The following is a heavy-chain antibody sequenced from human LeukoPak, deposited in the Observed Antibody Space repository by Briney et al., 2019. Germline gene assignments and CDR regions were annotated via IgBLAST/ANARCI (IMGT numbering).Heavy chain of an antibody. CDR1: GGSISSGSYY. J-gene: IGHJ5*02. CDR3: AREDFSVTTVTNWFDP. Sequence: SQTLSLTCTVSGGSISSGSYYWSRIRQPAGKGLEWIGRIYTSGSTNYNPSLKSRVTISVDTSKNQFSLKLSSVTAADTAVYYCAREDFSVTTVTNWFDPWGQGTLVTVSS. D-gene: IGHD4-11*01. CDR2: IYTSGST. V-gene: IGHV4-61*02.